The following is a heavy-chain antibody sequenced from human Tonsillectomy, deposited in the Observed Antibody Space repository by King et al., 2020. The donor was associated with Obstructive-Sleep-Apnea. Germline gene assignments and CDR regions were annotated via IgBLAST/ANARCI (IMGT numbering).Heavy chain of an antibody. V-gene: IGHV3-30*18. CDR1: GFTFSSSG. CDR3: AKDAGGSGYYYYYFDY. Sequence: VQLVESGGGVVQPGRSLRLSCAASGFTFSSSGMHWVRQAPGKGLEWVAVISYDGSNKYYADSVKGRFTISRDNSKNKLYLQMNSLRAEDTAVYYCAKDAGGSGYYYYYFDYWGQGTLVTVSS. CDR2: ISYDGSNK. D-gene: IGHD3-22*01. J-gene: IGHJ4*02.